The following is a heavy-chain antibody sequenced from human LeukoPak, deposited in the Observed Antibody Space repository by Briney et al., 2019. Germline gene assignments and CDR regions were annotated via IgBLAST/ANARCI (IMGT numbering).Heavy chain of an antibody. CDR1: GYTFTSYG. J-gene: IGHJ5*02. Sequence: ASVKVSCKVSGYTFTSYGISWVRQAPGQGLEWMGWISAYNGNTNYAQKLQGRVTMTTDTSTSTAYMELRSLRSDDTAVYYCARYSSSSVSNWFDPWGQGTLVTVSS. CDR2: ISAYNGNT. CDR3: ARYSSSSVSNWFDP. V-gene: IGHV1-18*01. D-gene: IGHD6-6*01.